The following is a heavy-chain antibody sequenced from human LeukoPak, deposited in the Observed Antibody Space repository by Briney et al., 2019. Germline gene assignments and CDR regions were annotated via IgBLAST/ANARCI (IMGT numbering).Heavy chain of an antibody. CDR2: IFYSGNT. D-gene: IGHD3-10*01. CDR1: GGSISSYY. V-gene: IGHV4-59*01. Sequence: SETLSLTCSISGGSISSYYWSWIRQSPGKRLEWIGCIFYSGNTNYNPSLKSRVTISVDTSKNQFSLKMSSVTAADTAVYYCARSLGVRGGLDHWGQGTLVTVSS. CDR3: ARSLGVRGGLDH. J-gene: IGHJ5*02.